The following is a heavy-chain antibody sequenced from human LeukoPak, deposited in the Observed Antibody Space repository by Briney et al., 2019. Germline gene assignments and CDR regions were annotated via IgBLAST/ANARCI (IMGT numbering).Heavy chain of an antibody. J-gene: IGHJ6*02. CDR2: IRYGGSNK. CDR3: AKDPMIAVAGTFGFKNRNYYYYGMDV. V-gene: IGHV3-30*02. CDR1: GFTFSSYG. D-gene: IGHD6-19*01. Sequence: PGGSLRLSCAASGFTFSSYGMHWVRQAPGKGLEWVAFIRYGGSNKYYADSVKGRFTISRDNSKNTLYLQMNSLRAEDTAVYYCAKDPMIAVAGTFGFKNRNYYYYGMDVWGQGTTVTVSS.